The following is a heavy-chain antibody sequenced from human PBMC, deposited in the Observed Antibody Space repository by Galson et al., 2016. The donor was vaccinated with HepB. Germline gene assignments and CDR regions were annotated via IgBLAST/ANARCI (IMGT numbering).Heavy chain of an antibody. V-gene: IGHV2-70*13. D-gene: IGHD3-10*01. Sequence: PALVKPTQTLTLTCTFSGFSLSTSGMSVSWIRQAPGRALEWLALIEGHDDKYYTPSLKTRLTISKDVSKNQVILKMTNMDPVDTATYYCARGSKVSGSYLDYWGQGTLVTVSS. CDR2: IEGHDDK. J-gene: IGHJ4*02. CDR3: ARGSKVSGSYLDY. CDR1: GFSLSTSGMS.